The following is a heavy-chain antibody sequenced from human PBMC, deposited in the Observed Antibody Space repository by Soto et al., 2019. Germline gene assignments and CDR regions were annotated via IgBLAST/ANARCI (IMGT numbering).Heavy chain of an antibody. CDR2: ISSDGKNE. CDR3: AKPRSSLKWTPLDP. CDR1: GFTFRNYG. V-gene: IGHV3-30*18. Sequence: QVKLVESGGRVVQTGTSLRLACAASGFTFRNYGMHWVRQAPGGGLEWVAVISSDGKNEAYVDSVKGRFTVSRDNSKNSIYLHMNSLRPDDTAVYFGAKPRSSLKWTPLDPWGQGTLVSVSS. J-gene: IGHJ5*02. D-gene: IGHD3-3*01.